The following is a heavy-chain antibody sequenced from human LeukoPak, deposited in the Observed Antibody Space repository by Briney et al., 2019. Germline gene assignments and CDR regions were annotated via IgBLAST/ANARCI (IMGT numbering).Heavy chain of an antibody. Sequence: PGGSLRLSCAASGFAFSSSAMSWVRQVPGKGLEWVSGISASGGSTSYADSVRGRFTISRDNSKNTLHLQMNSLRAEDTAVYYCAKEPASGSCFDYWGQGTLVTVSS. D-gene: IGHD1-26*01. V-gene: IGHV3-23*01. CDR1: GFAFSSSA. J-gene: IGHJ4*02. CDR2: ISASGGST. CDR3: AKEPASGSCFDY.